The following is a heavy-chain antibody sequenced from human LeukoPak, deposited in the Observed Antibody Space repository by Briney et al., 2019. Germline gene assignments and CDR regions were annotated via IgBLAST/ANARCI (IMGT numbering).Heavy chain of an antibody. D-gene: IGHD5-24*01. CDR1: GGSFSGYY. Sequence: ASETLSLTCAVYGGSFSGYYWSWIRQPPGKGLEWIGEINHSGSTNYNPSLKSRVTISVDTSKTQFSLKLSSVTAADTAVYYCARGRRDGVDYWGQGTLVTVSS. J-gene: IGHJ4*02. V-gene: IGHV4-34*01. CDR2: INHSGST. CDR3: ARGRRDGVDY.